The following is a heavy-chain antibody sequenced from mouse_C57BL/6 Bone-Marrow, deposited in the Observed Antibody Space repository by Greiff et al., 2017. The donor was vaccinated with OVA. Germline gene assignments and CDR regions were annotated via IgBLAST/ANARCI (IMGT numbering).Heavy chain of an antibody. Sequence: VMLVESGPGLVQPSQCLSISCTASGFSFTSYGVHWVRQSPGQGLEWLGVIWSGGSTDYNAAFISRRSISKANSKSQVFFKMNSLQADDIAIYYCARGVYFDVWGRGTTVTVTS. CDR1: GFSFTSYG. CDR3: ARGVYFDV. J-gene: IGHJ1*03. V-gene: IGHV2-2*01. CDR2: IWSGGST.